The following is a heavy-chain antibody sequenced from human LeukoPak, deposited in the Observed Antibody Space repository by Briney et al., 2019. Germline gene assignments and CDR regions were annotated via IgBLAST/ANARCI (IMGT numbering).Heavy chain of an antibody. V-gene: IGHV3-64*05. CDR2: ISSNGSRT. CDR1: GFTFSNYA. J-gene: IGHJ4*02. D-gene: IGHD6-19*01. Sequence: GGSLRLSCPVSGFTFSNYAMHWVRQAPGKGLEYVSGISSNGSRTYYADSVKGRFTISRDNSKNTMYVQMSTLRVEDTAVYYCVKDPHSSGRYYFDYWGQGTLVTVSS. CDR3: VKDPHSSGRYYFDY.